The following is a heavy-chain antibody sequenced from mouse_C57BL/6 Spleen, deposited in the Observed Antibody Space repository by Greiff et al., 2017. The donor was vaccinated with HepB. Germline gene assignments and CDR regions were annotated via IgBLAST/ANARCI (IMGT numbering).Heavy chain of an antibody. J-gene: IGHJ1*03. CDR1: GFTFSDYG. Sequence: EVQLVESGGGLVKPGGSLKLSCAASGFTFSDYGMHWVRQAPEKGLEWVAYISSGSSTIYYADTVKGRFTIYRDNAKNTLFLQMTSLRSEDTAMYYCARTGYYWYFDVWGTGTTVTVSS. D-gene: IGHD2-2*01. CDR2: ISSGSSTI. V-gene: IGHV5-17*01. CDR3: ARTGYYWYFDV.